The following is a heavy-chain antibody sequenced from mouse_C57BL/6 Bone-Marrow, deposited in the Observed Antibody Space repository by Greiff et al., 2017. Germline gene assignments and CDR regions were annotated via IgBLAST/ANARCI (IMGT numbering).Heavy chain of an antibody. Sequence: QVQLQQSGAELARPGASVKLSCKASGYTFTSYGISWVKQRPGQGLEWIGELYPRSGNTYYNEKFKGKATLTADKSSSTAYMELRSLTSEDSAVYFGERDDYYGSSYGFDDWGKGTTLTVSS. V-gene: IGHV1-81*01. J-gene: IGHJ2*01. CDR1: GYTFTSYG. CDR3: ERDDYYGSSYGFDD. D-gene: IGHD1-1*01. CDR2: LYPRSGNT.